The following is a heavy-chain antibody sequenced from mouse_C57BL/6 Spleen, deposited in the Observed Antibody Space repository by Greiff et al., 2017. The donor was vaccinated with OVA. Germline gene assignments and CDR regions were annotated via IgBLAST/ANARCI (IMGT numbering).Heavy chain of an antibody. CDR2: IDPEDGET. CDR1: GFNIKDYY. Sequence: EVQRVESGAELVKPGASVKLSCTASGFNIKDYYMHWVKQRTEQGLEWIGRIDPEDGETKYAPKFQGKATITAETSSNTAYLQLSSLTSEDTAVYYCSLITTVVEGFAYWGQGTLVTVSA. V-gene: IGHV14-2*01. J-gene: IGHJ3*01. D-gene: IGHD1-1*01. CDR3: SLITTVVEGFAY.